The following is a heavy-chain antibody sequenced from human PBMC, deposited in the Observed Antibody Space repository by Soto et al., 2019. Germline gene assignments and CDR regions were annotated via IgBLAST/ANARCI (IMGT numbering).Heavy chain of an antibody. CDR2: IIPILGLQ. J-gene: IGHJ5*02. CDR1: GGTLSSYP. Sequence: QVQLVQSGAEVKKPGSSVKVSCKASGGTLSSYPISWVRQAPGQGLEWMGRIIPILGLQNYAEKFQGRLTITAEKTTTTAYMELSSLRSEDTAVYYCARPRADSGSYCWFDPWGQGTLVTVSS. D-gene: IGHD3-10*01. V-gene: IGHV1-69*02. CDR3: ARPRADSGSYCWFDP.